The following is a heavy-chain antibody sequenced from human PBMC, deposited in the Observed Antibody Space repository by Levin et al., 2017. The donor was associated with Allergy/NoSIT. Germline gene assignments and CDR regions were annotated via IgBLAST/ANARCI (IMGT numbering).Heavy chain of an antibody. J-gene: IGHJ4*02. Sequence: EASVKVSCKASGYTFTGYYMHWVRQAPGQGLEWMGWINPNSGGTNYAQKFQGRVTMTRDTSISTAYMELSRLRSDDTAVYYCARGDTAMVTGDFDYWGQGTLVTVSS. CDR3: ARGDTAMVTGDFDY. V-gene: IGHV1-2*02. D-gene: IGHD5-18*01. CDR1: GYTFTGYY. CDR2: INPNSGGT.